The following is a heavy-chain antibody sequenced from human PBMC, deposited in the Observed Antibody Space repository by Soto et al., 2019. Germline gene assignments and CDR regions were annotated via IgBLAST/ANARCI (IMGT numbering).Heavy chain of an antibody. J-gene: IGHJ5*02. CDR1: GFIFSSHS. V-gene: IGHV3-48*02. CDR3: ARDSRELRGYFDP. Sequence: EVQLVESGGGLVQPGGSLRLSCVASGFIFSSHSMNWVRQAPGKGLEWVSYISSSSSTIYYAASVKGRFTISRDNAKNSVYLQMDSLRDEDTAVYFCARDSRELRGYFDPWGQGTVVTVSS. CDR2: ISSSSSTI. D-gene: IGHD1-7*01.